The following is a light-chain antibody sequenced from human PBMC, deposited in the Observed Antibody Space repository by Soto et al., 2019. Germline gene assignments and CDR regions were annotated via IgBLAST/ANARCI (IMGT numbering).Light chain of an antibody. Sequence: MTQSPATLSESPGDRATFSGRASQSISSYLTWYQQKPGKAPKLLIYAASTLQSGVPSRFSGSGSETDFTLTISSLQPEDFATYYCQQNYSPTWTFGQGTKVDIK. CDR3: QQNYSPTWT. V-gene: IGKV1-39*01. CDR1: QSISSY. J-gene: IGKJ1*01. CDR2: AAS.